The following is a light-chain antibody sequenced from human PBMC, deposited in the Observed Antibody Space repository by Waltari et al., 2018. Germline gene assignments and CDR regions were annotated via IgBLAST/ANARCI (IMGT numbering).Light chain of an antibody. J-gene: IGKJ4*01. CDR2: RAS. Sequence: SVLTQSPASLSLSPGERATLSCRASQSVGRDLAWYQQKPGQSPRLLIYRASTRATDIPARFSGSGSGTEFTLTISSLQSEDFAVYYCQQYNNWPLTFGGGTKVEIK. V-gene: IGKV3-15*01. CDR1: QSVGRD. CDR3: QQYNNWPLT.